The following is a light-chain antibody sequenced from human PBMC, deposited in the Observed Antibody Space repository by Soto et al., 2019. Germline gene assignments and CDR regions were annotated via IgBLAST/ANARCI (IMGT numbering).Light chain of an antibody. CDR2: MVS. CDR1: QGLVTNDGNTF. J-gene: IGKJ1*01. Sequence: DVVLTQSPLSLPVTLGQPASISCRSSQGLVTNDGNTFLNWFHQRPGQSPRRLIYMVSNRDSGVPDRLSGSGSGTDFTLKISRVEAEDVGVYFCMQASRWPWTFGQGTKVEIK. V-gene: IGKV2-30*01. CDR3: MQASRWPWT.